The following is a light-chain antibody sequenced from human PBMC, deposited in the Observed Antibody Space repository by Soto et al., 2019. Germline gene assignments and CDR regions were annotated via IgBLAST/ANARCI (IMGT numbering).Light chain of an antibody. CDR3: QQIYDHPRT. CDR1: QNIRIS. J-gene: IGKJ1*01. CDR2: AAS. Sequence: DIHTSQSPSSLSASVGYRFTISCRASQNIRISLNWYQQKPGKAPKLLIYAASNLQSGVPSRFSGIGSGTDFTLAISSLQPEDFETYYCQQIYDHPRTFGQGTKVDIK. V-gene: IGKV1-39*01.